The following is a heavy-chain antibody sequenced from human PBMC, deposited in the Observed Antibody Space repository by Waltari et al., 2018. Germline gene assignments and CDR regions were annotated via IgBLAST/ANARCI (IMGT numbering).Heavy chain of an antibody. CDR3: ARGNWAPFDY. V-gene: IGHV3-7*01. D-gene: IGHD7-27*01. J-gene: IGHJ4*02. Sequence: EVQLVESGGGLVQPGGYLDLSCEASGLTFSSYWMTWVRQAPGKGLEWVAIIKQDGSEKHYVDSVKGRFTISRDNAKNSLYLQMNSLRVEDTAIYYCARGNWAPFDYWGQGTLVTVSS. CDR1: GLTFSSYW. CDR2: IKQDGSEK.